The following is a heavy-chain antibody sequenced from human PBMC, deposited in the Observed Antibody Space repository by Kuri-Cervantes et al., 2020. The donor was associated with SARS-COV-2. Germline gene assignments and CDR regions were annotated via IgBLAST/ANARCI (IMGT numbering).Heavy chain of an antibody. CDR1: GGSISSYY. Sequence: GSLRLSCTVSGGSISSYYWSWIRQPPGKGLEWIGYMSYSGSTNYNPSLKSRVTISVDTSKNQFSLKLSSVTAADTAVYYCARQSFSGITIFGVVIISGWFDPWGQGTRVTVSS. CDR3: ARQSFSGITIFGVVIISGWFDP. V-gene: IGHV4-59*08. J-gene: IGHJ5*02. CDR2: MSYSGST. D-gene: IGHD3-3*01.